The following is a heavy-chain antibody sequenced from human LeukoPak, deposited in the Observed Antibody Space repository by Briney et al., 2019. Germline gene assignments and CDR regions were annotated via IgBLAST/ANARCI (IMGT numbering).Heavy chain of an antibody. D-gene: IGHD4-17*01. CDR2: IIPIFGTA. Sequence: ASVKVSCKASGGTFSSYAISWVRQAPGQGLEWMGGIIPIFGTANYAQKFQGRVTITADESTSTAYMELSSLRSEDTAVYYCARVSSDYGDYVSAFDIWGQGTMVTVSS. CDR3: ARVSSDYGDYVSAFDI. CDR1: GGTFSSYA. V-gene: IGHV1-69*13. J-gene: IGHJ3*02.